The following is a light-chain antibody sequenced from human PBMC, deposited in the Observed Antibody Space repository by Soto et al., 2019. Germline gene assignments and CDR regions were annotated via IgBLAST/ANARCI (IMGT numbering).Light chain of an antibody. CDR1: SSDVGSYNL. J-gene: IGLJ1*01. CDR2: EGS. Sequence: QSVLTQPASVSGSPGQSITISCTATSSDVGSYNLVSWYQQHPGKAPKLMIYEGSKRPSGVSNRFSGSTSGNTASLTISGLQAEDEADYYCCSYAGSSTFGFGTGTKLTVL. CDR3: CSYAGSSTFG. V-gene: IGLV2-23*03.